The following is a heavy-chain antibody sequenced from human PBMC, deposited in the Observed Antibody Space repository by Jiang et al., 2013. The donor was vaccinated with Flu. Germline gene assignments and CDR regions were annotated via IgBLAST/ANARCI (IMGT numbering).Heavy chain of an antibody. J-gene: IGHJ5*02. D-gene: IGHD5-18*01. CDR1: GYTFTSYA. Sequence: SGAEVKKPGASVKVSCKASGYTFTSYAMHWVRQAPGQRLEWMGWINAGNGNTKYSQKFQGRVTITRDTSASTAYMELSSLRSEDTAVYYCARDGYSYGEDLPYNWFDPWGQGTLVTVSS. V-gene: IGHV1-3*01. CDR2: INAGNGNT. CDR3: ARDGYSYGEDLPYNWFDP.